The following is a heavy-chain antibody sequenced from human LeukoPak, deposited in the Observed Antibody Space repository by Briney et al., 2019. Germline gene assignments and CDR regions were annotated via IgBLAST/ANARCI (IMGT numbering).Heavy chain of an antibody. Sequence: RPGGSLRLSCAASGFTFDDYGMSWVRQAPGKGLEWVSGINWNGGSTGYADSVKGRFTISRDNAKNSLYLQMNSLRAEDTALYYCAKDPALNYYDSSGFDYWGQGTLVTVSS. CDR1: GFTFDDYG. CDR3: AKDPALNYYDSSGFDY. V-gene: IGHV3-20*04. CDR2: INWNGGST. D-gene: IGHD3-22*01. J-gene: IGHJ4*02.